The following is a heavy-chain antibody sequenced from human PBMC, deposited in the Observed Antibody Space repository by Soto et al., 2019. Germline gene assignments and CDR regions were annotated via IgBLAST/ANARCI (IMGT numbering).Heavy chain of an antibody. Sequence: AVKVSCKASGGTFSSYAISRVRQAPGQALEWMGGIIPIFGTANYAQKFQGRVTTTADESTSTAYMELSSLRSDDTAVYYCASAWFGDTHPFDIWGQGSIVTASS. J-gene: IGHJ3*02. V-gene: IGHV1-69*13. CDR1: GGTFSSYA. CDR2: IIPIFGTA. D-gene: IGHD3-10*01. CDR3: ASAWFGDTHPFDI.